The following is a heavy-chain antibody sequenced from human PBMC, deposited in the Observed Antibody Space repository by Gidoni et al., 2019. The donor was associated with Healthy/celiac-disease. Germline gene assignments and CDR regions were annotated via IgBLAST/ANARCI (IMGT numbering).Heavy chain of an antibody. CDR1: EYGLTSYW. J-gene: IGHJ4*02. D-gene: IGHD3-10*01. Sequence: QLVQSGAEVKKPGESLKISCKASEYGLTSYWIGWVRQMPGKGLEWMGIIYPGDSDTKYSPSFHGQVTISADKSISTAYLQWSSLKASDTAMYYCAQGSPPSYWGQGTLVTVSS. V-gene: IGHV5-51*01. CDR2: IYPGDSDT. CDR3: AQGSPPSY.